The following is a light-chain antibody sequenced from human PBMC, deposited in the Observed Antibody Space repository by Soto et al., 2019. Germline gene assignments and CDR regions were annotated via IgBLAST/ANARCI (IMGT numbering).Light chain of an antibody. V-gene: IGKV1-5*03. CDR1: QSINSW. CDR3: QQYDSDSWT. Sequence: DIQMTQSPSTPSASVGDRVIITCRASQSINSWLAWYQQKPGKAPNLLIYKASALKSGVPSRFSGSGSGTEFTLTISSLQPDDFATYYCQQYDSDSWTFGQGTKVEIK. J-gene: IGKJ1*01. CDR2: KAS.